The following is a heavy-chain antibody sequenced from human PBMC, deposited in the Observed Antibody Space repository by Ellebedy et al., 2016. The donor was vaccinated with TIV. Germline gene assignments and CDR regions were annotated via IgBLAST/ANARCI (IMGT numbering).Heavy chain of an antibody. J-gene: IGHJ4*02. D-gene: IGHD3-3*01. Sequence: GESLKISXAASGFTFSSYGMHWVRQAPGKGLEWVAVISYDGSNKYYADSVKGRFTISRDNSKNTLYLQMNSLRAEDTAVYYCAKVRFLEWLYPIDYWGQGTLVTVSS. CDR2: ISYDGSNK. CDR3: AKVRFLEWLYPIDY. V-gene: IGHV3-30*18. CDR1: GFTFSSYG.